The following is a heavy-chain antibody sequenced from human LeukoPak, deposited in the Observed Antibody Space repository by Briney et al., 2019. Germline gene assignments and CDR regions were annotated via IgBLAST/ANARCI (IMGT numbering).Heavy chain of an antibody. V-gene: IGHV3-21*01. J-gene: IGHJ4*02. CDR3: ARVAEAAAFDY. Sequence: GGSLRLSCAASGFTFSSYSMNWVRQAPGKGLEWVSSISSNSRYTYYADSVKGRFTISRDNAKSSLYLQMNSLRADDTAVHYCARVAEAAAFDYWGQGTLVTVSS. D-gene: IGHD6-13*01. CDR1: GFTFSSYS. CDR2: ISSNSRYT.